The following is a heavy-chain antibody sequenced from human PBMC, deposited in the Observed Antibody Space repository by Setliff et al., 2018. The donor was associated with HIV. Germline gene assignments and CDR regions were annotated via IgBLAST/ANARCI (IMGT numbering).Heavy chain of an antibody. J-gene: IGHJ4*02. CDR3: ARTDYGCNSGGNYFDY. CDR2: ISPYNGHT. CDR1: GSTFTTYD. V-gene: IGHV1-18*01. Sequence: ASVKVSCQASGSTFTTYDITWVRQAPGQGLEWLGWISPYNGHTNFAQKFQGRVTMTTDTATSTAYMEVRSLRSDDTAVYYCARTDYGCNSGGNYFDYWGQGSLVTVSS. D-gene: IGHD4-17*01.